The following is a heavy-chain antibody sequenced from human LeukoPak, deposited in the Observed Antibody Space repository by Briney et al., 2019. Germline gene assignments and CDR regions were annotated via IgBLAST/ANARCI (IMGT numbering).Heavy chain of an antibody. J-gene: IGHJ4*02. D-gene: IGHD1-26*01. CDR2: IYYSGSS. V-gene: IGHV4-39*01. CDR1: GGSISSSSYY. Sequence: PSETLSLTCTVSGGSISSSSYYWGWIRQPPGKGLEWIGSIYYSGSSYYNPSLKSRVTISVDTSKNQFSLKLSSVTAADTAVYYCASQGGPVRYFDYWGQGTLVTVSS. CDR3: ASQGGPVRYFDY.